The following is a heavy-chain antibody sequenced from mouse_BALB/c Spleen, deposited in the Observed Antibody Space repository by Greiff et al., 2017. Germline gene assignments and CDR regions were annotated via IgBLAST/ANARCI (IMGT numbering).Heavy chain of an antibody. CDR3: ARPMYYYGSSFSYWYFDV. CDR2: INPNYDST. CDR1: GYTFTDYN. J-gene: IGHJ1*01. V-gene: IGHV1-18*01. D-gene: IGHD1-1*01. Sequence: VQLQQFGAELVKPGASVKISCKASGYTFTDYNMAWVKQRHGKSLEWVGEINPNYDSTSYNPKFKGTATVTVAKSSSTAYRELRSLTSEDTAVYYCARPMYYYGSSFSYWYFDVWGAGTTVTVAS.